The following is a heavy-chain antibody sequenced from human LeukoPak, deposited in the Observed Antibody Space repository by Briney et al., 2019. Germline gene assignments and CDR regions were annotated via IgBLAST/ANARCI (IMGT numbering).Heavy chain of an antibody. CDR3: ARVLHSSRGY. V-gene: IGHV3-48*04. CDR2: ISSSSSTI. J-gene: IGHJ4*02. D-gene: IGHD6-13*01. CDR1: GFTFSSYS. Sequence: PGGSLRLSCAASGFTFSSYSMNWVRQAPGKGLEWVSYISSSSSTIYCADSVKGRFTISRDNAKNSLYLQMNSLRAEDTAVYYCARVLHSSRGYWGQGTLVTVSS.